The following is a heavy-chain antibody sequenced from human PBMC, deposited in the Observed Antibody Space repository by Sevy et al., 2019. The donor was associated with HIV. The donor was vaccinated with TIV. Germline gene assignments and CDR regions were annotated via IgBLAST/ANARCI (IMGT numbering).Heavy chain of an antibody. Sequence: GESLKISCNGSGYSFTSYWIGWVRQMPGKGLEWMGIIYPGDSDTRYSPSFQGQVTISADKSISTAYLQWSSLKASDTAMYYCAVSKGDCSGGSCYSGDAFDIWGQGTMVTVSS. D-gene: IGHD2-15*01. J-gene: IGHJ3*02. V-gene: IGHV5-51*01. CDR3: AVSKGDCSGGSCYSGDAFDI. CDR2: IYPGDSDT. CDR1: GYSFTSYW.